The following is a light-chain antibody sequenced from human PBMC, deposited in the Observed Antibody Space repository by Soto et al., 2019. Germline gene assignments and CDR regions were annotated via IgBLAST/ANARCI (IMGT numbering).Light chain of an antibody. Sequence: EIVMTQSPATLSVSPGQRATLSCRASQNILTNLAWYQQRPGQSPRLVIYSASTRATDIPARFSGSGSGTEFTLTISSLQSEDFVVYYCQQYNNWPITFGQGTRLEIK. J-gene: IGKJ5*01. CDR1: QNILTN. V-gene: IGKV3-15*01. CDR3: QQYNNWPIT. CDR2: SAS.